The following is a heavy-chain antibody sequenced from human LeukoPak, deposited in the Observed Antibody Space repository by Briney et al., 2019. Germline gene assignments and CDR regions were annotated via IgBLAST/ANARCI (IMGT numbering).Heavy chain of an antibody. D-gene: IGHD3-22*01. Sequence: SETLSLTCAVYGGSFSGYYWSWIRQPPGKGLEWIGEINHSGSTNYNPSLESRVTISVDTSKNQFSLKLSPVTAADTAVYYCARVPEYYYDSSGPINAFDIWGQGTMVTVSS. CDR3: ARVPEYYYDSSGPINAFDI. V-gene: IGHV4-34*01. CDR2: INHSGST. J-gene: IGHJ3*02. CDR1: GGSFSGYY.